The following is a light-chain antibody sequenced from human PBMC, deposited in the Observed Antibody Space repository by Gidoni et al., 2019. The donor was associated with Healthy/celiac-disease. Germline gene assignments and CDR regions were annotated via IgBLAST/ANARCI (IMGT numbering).Light chain of an antibody. V-gene: IGKV3-20*01. CDR3: QQYGSSLL. Sequence: EIVLTQSPGTLSLSPGERATLSCRASQSVSSSYLAWYQKKPGQAPRLLIYGASSRATGIPDRFSGSGSGTDFTLTISRLEPEDFAVYYCQQYGSSLLFXGXTKVEIK. CDR1: QSVSSSY. J-gene: IGKJ4*01. CDR2: GAS.